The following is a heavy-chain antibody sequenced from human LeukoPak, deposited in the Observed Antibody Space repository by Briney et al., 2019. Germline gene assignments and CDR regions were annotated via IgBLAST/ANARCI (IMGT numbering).Heavy chain of an antibody. J-gene: IGHJ4*02. CDR2: ISYDGSNK. Sequence: GGSLRLSCAASGFTFSSYGMHWVRQAPGKGLEWVPVISYDGSNKYYADSVKGRFTISRDNSKNTLYLQMNSLRAEDTAVYYCAKGGRYSSSWYEASYYFDYWGQGTLVTVSS. CDR3: AKGGRYSSSWYEASYYFDY. D-gene: IGHD6-13*01. CDR1: GFTFSSYG. V-gene: IGHV3-30*18.